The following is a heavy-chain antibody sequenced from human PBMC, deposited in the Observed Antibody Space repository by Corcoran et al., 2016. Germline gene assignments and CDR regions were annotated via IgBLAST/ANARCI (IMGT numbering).Heavy chain of an antibody. D-gene: IGHD6-13*01. CDR2: ISYDGSNK. Sequence: QVQLVESGGGVVQPGRSLRLYCAASGFTFSSYGMHWVRQAPGKGLEWVAVISYDGSNKYYADSVKGRFTISRDNSKNTLYLQMNSLRAEDTAVYYCAKVGYSRENYFDYWGQGTLVTVSS. CDR3: AKVGYSRENYFDY. J-gene: IGHJ4*02. CDR1: GFTFSSYG. V-gene: IGHV3-30*18.